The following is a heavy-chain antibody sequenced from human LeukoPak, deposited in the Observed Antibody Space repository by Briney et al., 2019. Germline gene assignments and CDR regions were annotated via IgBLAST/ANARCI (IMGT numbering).Heavy chain of an antibody. J-gene: IGHJ4*02. CDR2: ISHDGNNK. D-gene: IGHD5-12*01. CDR1: GFTFSSYG. V-gene: IGHV3-30*18. CDR3: AKVSIVATITGGDY. Sequence: GESLRLSCAASGFTFSSYGMHWVRQVPGKGLEWVAVISHDGNNKHYADSVKGRFTISRDNSKNTLYLQMNSLRAEDTAVYYCAKVSIVATITGGDYWGQGTLVTVS.